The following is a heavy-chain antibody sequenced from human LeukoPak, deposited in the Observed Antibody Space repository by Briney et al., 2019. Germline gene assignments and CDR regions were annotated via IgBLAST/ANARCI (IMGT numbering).Heavy chain of an antibody. CDR3: ARTSDFWSGSLDY. V-gene: IGHV3-30*03. D-gene: IGHD3-3*01. CDR1: GFTFSSYG. CDR2: ISYDGSNK. Sequence: GGSLRLSCVASGFTFSSYGMHWVRQAPGKGLEWVAVISYDGSNKYFADSVKGRFTISRDNSRNTLYLQMNSLRAEDTAVYYCARTSDFWSGSLDYWGQGTLVTVSS. J-gene: IGHJ4*02.